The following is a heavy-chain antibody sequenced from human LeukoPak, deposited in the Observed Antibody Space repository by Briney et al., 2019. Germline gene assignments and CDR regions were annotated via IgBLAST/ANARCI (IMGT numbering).Heavy chain of an antibody. V-gene: IGHV3-23*01. CDR1: GFTFSSYT. J-gene: IGHJ4*02. CDR3: AKVHGTPY. D-gene: IGHD1-26*01. CDR2: ISENSSVHK. Sequence: GGSLRLSCAASGFTFSSYTMTWVRQAPGKGLEWVASISENSSVHKDYADSVKGRFTMSRDNSKNMVYVQLNSLRVEDTAVYYCAKVHGTPYWGQGTLVTVSS.